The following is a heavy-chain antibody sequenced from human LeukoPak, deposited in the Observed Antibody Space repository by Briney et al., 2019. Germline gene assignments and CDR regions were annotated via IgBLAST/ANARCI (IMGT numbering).Heavy chain of an antibody. J-gene: IGHJ4*02. Sequence: SETLSLTCTVSGGSISSSSYYWGWIRQPPGKGLEWIGSIYYSGSTYYNPSLKSRVTISVDTSKNQFSLKLSPVTAADTAVYYCARQGTWEWLLYYFDYWGQGTLVTVSS. V-gene: IGHV4-39*01. CDR1: GGSISSSSYY. CDR3: ARQGTWEWLLYYFDY. CDR2: IYYSGST. D-gene: IGHD3-3*01.